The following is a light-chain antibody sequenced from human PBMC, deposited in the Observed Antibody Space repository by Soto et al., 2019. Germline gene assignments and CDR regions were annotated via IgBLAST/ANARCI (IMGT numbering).Light chain of an antibody. CDR1: QSVGSSY. Sequence: EIVLTQSPDTLSLSPGERATFSCRASQSVGSSYLAWYQQKPGQAPRLLMYDASTRATGIPDRFSGSGSGADFTLTISRLEPEDSAVYYCQQYGNSPLYTFGQGTRLEI. V-gene: IGKV3-20*01. CDR3: QQYGNSPLYT. J-gene: IGKJ2*01. CDR2: DAS.